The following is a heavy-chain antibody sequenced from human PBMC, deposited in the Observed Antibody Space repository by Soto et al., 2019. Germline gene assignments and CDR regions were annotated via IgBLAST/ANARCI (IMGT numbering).Heavy chain of an antibody. V-gene: IGHV3-30*01. CDR3: ARDVIVDAPDYFHY. CDR1: GFTFTNCA. D-gene: IGHD1-26*01. Sequence: GGSLRLSCAASGFTFTNCAMHWVRQAPGKGLEWVAVVGSDGMHKYYGDLVKGRFTISRDTSENTVYLQMDRLTSEDTAVYYCARDVIVDAPDYFHYWGRGTLVTVSS. CDR2: VGSDGMHK. J-gene: IGHJ4*02.